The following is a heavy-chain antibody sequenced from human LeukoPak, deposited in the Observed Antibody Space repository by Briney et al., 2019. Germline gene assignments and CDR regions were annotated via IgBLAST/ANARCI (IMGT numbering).Heavy chain of an antibody. CDR2: ISGSGGST. J-gene: IGHJ4*02. CDR3: AKDQGTSPRITLYYFDY. V-gene: IGHV3-23*01. Sequence: GGSLRLSCAASGFTFSSYAMSWVRQAPGKGLEWVSAISGSGGSTYYADSVKGRFTISRDNSKNTLYLQMNSLRAEDTAVYYCAKDQGTSPRITLYYFDYRGQGTLVTVSS. D-gene: IGHD2/OR15-2a*01. CDR1: GFTFSSYA.